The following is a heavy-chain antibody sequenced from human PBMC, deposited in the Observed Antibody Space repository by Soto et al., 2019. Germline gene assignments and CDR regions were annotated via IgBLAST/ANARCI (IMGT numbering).Heavy chain of an antibody. CDR1: GDTFTSYY. D-gene: IGHD6-6*01. CDR3: ARGGLAKFPSSIAARGGTFDP. J-gene: IGHJ5*02. Sequence: QVQLVQSGAEVKKPGASVKVSCKASGDTFTSYYMHWVRQAPGQGLEWMGIINPSGGSTSYAQKFQGRVTKTRDTSTSTVYMELSALRSEDTAVYYCARGGLAKFPSSIAARGGTFDPWGQGTLVTDSS. CDR2: INPSGGST. V-gene: IGHV1-46*03.